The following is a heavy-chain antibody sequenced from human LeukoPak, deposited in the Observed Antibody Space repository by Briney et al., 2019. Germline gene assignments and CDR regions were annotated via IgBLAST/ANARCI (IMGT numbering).Heavy chain of an antibody. CDR1: GFTFSSYW. V-gene: IGHV3-7*01. CDR2: IKQDGSEK. J-gene: IGHJ4*02. Sequence: GGSLRLSCAASGFTFSSYWMSWVRQAPGKGLEWVANIKQDGSEKYYVDSVKGRFTISRDNAKNSLYLQMNSLRAEDTAVYYCARDRARTMVRGVIFDYWGQGTLVTVSS. D-gene: IGHD3-10*01. CDR3: ARDRARTMVRGVIFDY.